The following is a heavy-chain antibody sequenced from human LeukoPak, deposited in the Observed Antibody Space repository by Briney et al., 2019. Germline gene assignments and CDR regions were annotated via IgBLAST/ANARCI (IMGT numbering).Heavy chain of an antibody. D-gene: IGHD2-2*01. Sequence: SETLSLTCTVSGYSISSGYYWGWIRQPPGKGLEWIGSIYHSGSTYYNPSLKSRVTISVDTSKNQFSLKLSSVTAADTAVYYCARAIRVWYQLLAGGEDAFDIWGQGTMVTVSS. CDR1: GYSISSGYY. J-gene: IGHJ3*02. CDR3: ARAIRVWYQLLAGGEDAFDI. CDR2: IYHSGST. V-gene: IGHV4-38-2*02.